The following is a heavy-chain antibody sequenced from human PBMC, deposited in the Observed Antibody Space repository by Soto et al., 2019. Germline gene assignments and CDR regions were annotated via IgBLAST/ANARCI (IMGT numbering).Heavy chain of an antibody. D-gene: IGHD2-2*01. CDR3: ASESHSDYCSSTSCQTYGMDV. J-gene: IGHJ6*02. Sequence: QVQLQESGPGLVKPSETLSLTCTVSGGSISSYYWSWIRQPAGKGLEWIGRIYTSGSTNYNPSLKSRVTMSVDTSKNQFSLKLSSVTAADTAVYYCASESHSDYCSSTSCQTYGMDVWGQGTTVTVSS. CDR1: GGSISSYY. CDR2: IYTSGST. V-gene: IGHV4-4*07.